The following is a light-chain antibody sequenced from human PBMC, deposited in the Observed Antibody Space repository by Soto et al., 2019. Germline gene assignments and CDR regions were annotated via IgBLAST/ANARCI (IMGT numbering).Light chain of an antibody. Sequence: DIPMTQSPSTLSASVGDRVTITCRASQSISYWLAWYQQKPGKAPKVLIYKASSSESEVPSRFSGTGSETEFTLTISSLQPDDFATYYCQQYKSFPYTFGQGTKLE. CDR2: KAS. CDR3: QQYKSFPYT. J-gene: IGKJ2*01. V-gene: IGKV1-5*03. CDR1: QSISYW.